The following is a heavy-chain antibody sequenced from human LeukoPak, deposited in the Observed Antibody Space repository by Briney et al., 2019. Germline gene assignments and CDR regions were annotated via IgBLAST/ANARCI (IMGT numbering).Heavy chain of an antibody. Sequence: PSETLSLTCAVYGGSFSGYYWSWIRQPPGKGLEWIGEINHSGSTNYNPSLKSRVTISVDTSKNQFSLKLSSVTAADTAVYCCARGGGSRIDYWGQGTLVTVSS. V-gene: IGHV4-34*01. CDR1: GGSFSGYY. CDR3: ARGGGSRIDY. CDR2: INHSGST. J-gene: IGHJ4*02. D-gene: IGHD4-23*01.